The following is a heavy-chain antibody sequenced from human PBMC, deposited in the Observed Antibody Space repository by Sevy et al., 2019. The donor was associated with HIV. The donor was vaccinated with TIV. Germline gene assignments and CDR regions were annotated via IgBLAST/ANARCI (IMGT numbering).Heavy chain of an antibody. Sequence: GGSLRLSCAASGFTFSSYSMNWVRQAPGKGLEWVSSITSRSSYIYYADSVKGRFTISRDNAKNSLYLQMNSLRAEDTAVDNCARSWEQQLHDAFDIWGQGTMVTVSS. CDR1: GFTFSSYS. CDR2: ITSRSSYI. D-gene: IGHD6-13*01. V-gene: IGHV3-21*01. CDR3: ARSWEQQLHDAFDI. J-gene: IGHJ3*02.